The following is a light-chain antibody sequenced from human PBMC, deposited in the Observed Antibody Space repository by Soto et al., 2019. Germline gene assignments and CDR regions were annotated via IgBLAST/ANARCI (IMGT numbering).Light chain of an antibody. V-gene: IGLV2-14*01. J-gene: IGLJ3*02. CDR1: SRDVGGYNY. Sequence: QSALTKPAAVSGSPGQSITISCTGTSRDVGGYNYVSWYQQHPGKAPKLMIYDVSNRPSGVSNRFSGSKSGNTASLTISGLQAEDEADYYCSSYTSSSTLGVFGGGTKLTVL. CDR2: DVS. CDR3: SSYTSSSTLGV.